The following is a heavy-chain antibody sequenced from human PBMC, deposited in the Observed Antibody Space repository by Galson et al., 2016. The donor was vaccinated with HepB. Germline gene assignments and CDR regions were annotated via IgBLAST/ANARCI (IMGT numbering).Heavy chain of an antibody. J-gene: IGHJ3*02. V-gene: IGHV3-21*01. CDR3: ARMRYSSGWLDGFDI. CDR1: GFIFSTYS. D-gene: IGHD6-19*01. CDR2: ISSGSAYR. Sequence: SLRLSCAASGFIFSTYSMNWVRQAPGKGLEWVSSISSGSAYRYYADSVKGRFTISKDNAKKSLYQQMNSLRAKDTAVYYCARMRYSSGWLDGFDIWGQGKMVTVSS.